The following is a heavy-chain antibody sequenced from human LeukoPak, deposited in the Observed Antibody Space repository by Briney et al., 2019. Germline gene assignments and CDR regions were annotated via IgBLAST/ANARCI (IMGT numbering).Heavy chain of an antibody. CDR3: ARDSNPRYCSGGSCYPLDY. CDR1: GYTFTSYG. V-gene: IGHV1-18*01. J-gene: IGHJ4*02. CDR2: ISAYNGNT. D-gene: IGHD2-15*01. Sequence: EASVKVSCKASGYTFTSYGISWVRQAPGQGLEWMGWISAYNGNTNYAQKLQGRVTMATDTSTSTAYMELRSLRSDDTAVYYCARDSNPRYCSGGSCYPLDYWGQGTLVTVSS.